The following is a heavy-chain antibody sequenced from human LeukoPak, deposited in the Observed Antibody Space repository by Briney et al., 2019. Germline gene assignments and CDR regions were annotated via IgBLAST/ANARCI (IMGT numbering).Heavy chain of an antibody. V-gene: IGHV3-30*02. D-gene: IGHD3-22*01. J-gene: IGHJ4*02. Sequence: GGSLRLSCAASGFTFSSYGMHWVRQAPGKGLEWVAFIRYDGSNKYYADSVKGRSTISRDNSKNTLYLQMNSLRAEDTAVYYCAKYLYDSSGHYFDYWGQGTLVTVSS. CDR3: AKYLYDSSGHYFDY. CDR1: GFTFSSYG. CDR2: IRYDGSNK.